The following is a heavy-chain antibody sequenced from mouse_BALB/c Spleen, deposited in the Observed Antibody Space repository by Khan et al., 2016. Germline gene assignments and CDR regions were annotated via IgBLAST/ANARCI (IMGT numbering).Heavy chain of an antibody. CDR2: IGYSGST. CDR1: GYSITSDYA. V-gene: IGHV3-2*02. Sequence: EVQLQESGPGLVKPSQSLSLTCTVTGYSITSDYAWNWFRQFPGNKLEWMGYIGYSGSTSSNPSLKTRISITRDTSRNQFFLQLNSVTTEDTSTYYCARNLHYFGSSYWYFDVWGAGTTVTVSS. J-gene: IGHJ1*01. D-gene: IGHD1-1*01. CDR3: ARNLHYFGSSYWYFDV.